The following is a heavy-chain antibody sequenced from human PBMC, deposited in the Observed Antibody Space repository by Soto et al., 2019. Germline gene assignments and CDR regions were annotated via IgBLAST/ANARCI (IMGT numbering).Heavy chain of an antibody. D-gene: IGHD2-8*01. J-gene: IGHJ5*01. CDR1: GDSISSSTFY. CDR2: IYYNGNT. CDR3: ARQGRGGSNGFFSLPDRGRCFDS. V-gene: IGHV4-39*01. Sequence: SETLSLTCSVSGDSISSSTFYWGWIRQSPGTGLEWIASIYYNGNTYYNPSLQSRVTISIDTSKNRFSLRLTSVTAADTAVFYCARQGRGGSNGFFSLPDRGRCFDSWCPGPLVTLSS.